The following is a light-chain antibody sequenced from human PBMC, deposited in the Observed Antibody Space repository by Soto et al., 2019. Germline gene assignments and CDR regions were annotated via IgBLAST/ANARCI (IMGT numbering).Light chain of an antibody. J-gene: IGKJ2*01. CDR3: QQYNKWPPKYT. V-gene: IGKV3-15*01. CDR2: GAS. CDR1: QSVSSN. Sequence: EIVMTQFPAILSVSPGERATVSCRASQSVSSNLAWYQQKPGQAPRLLIYGASTRATGIPARFSGSGSGTEFTRSISSLQSEDFAVYYCQQYNKWPPKYTFGQGTKLEIK.